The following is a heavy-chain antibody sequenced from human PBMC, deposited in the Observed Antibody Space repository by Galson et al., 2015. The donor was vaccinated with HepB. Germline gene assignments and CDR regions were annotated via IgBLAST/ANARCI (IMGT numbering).Heavy chain of an antibody. CDR2: IRSKAYGGTT. CDR1: GFTFGDYA. D-gene: IGHD3-22*01. Sequence: SLRLSCAASGFTFGDYAMSWVRQAPGKGLEWVGFIRSKAYGGTTEYAASVKGRFTISRDDSKSIAYLQMNSLKTEDTAVYYRTRDRITMIVVAPLFDYWGQGTLVTVSS. CDR3: TRDRITMIVVAPLFDY. V-gene: IGHV3-49*04. J-gene: IGHJ4*02.